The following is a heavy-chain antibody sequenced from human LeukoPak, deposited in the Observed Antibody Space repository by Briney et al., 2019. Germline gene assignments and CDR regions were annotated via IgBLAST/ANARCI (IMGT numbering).Heavy chain of an antibody. CDR3: ARGVTQGFDY. J-gene: IGHJ4*02. D-gene: IGHD2-21*02. CDR2: INHSGST. CDR1: GGSFSGYY. Sequence: SETLSLTCAVYGGSFSGYYWTGFPNPPGKGRRCIGEINHSGSTNYNPSLKSRVTISVDTSKNQFSLKLSSVTAADTAVYYCARGVTQGFDYWGQGTLVTVSS. V-gene: IGHV4-34*01.